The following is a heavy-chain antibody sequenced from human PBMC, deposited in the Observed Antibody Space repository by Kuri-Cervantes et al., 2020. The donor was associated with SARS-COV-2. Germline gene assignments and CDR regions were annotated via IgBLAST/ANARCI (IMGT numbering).Heavy chain of an antibody. J-gene: IGHJ6*02. D-gene: IGHD6-19*01. CDR3: ARYRGSSGWSWVYYYYGMDV. CDR1: GYTFTSYG. Sequence: SVKVSSKASGYTFTSYGISWVRQAPGQGLEWMGWISAYNSNTNYAQKLQGRVTMTTDTSTSTAYMELRSLRSDDTAVYYCARYRGSSGWSWVYYYYGMDVWGQGTMVTVSS. CDR2: ISAYNSNT. V-gene: IGHV1-18*01.